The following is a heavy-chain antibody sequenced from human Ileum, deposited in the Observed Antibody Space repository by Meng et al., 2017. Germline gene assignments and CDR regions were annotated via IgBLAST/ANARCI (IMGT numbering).Heavy chain of an antibody. Sequence: QFQLVPSGAEVKKPGASVKVSCKASGYTFTTYGISWVRQAPGQGLEWMGWMNTDKGNTNYAQKFQGRVTMTRDTSTSTAYMELRSLRSDDTAVYYCAREGAYNGGDYWGQGTLVTVSS. CDR1: GYTFTTYG. D-gene: IGHD1-1*01. CDR3: AREGAYNGGDY. V-gene: IGHV1-18*01. CDR2: MNTDKGNT. J-gene: IGHJ4*02.